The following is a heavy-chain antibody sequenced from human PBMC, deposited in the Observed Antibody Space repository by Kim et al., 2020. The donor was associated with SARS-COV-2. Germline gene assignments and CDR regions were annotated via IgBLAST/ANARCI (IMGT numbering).Heavy chain of an antibody. CDR3: ARGVVVAATHPSFDY. Sequence: SVKVSCKASGGTFSSYAISWVRQAPGQGLEWMGGIIPIFGTANYAQKFQGRVTITADESTSTAYMELSSLRSEDTAVYYCARGVVVAATHPSFDYWGQGTLVTVSS. D-gene: IGHD2-15*01. CDR2: IIPIFGTA. J-gene: IGHJ4*02. CDR1: GGTFSSYA. V-gene: IGHV1-69*13.